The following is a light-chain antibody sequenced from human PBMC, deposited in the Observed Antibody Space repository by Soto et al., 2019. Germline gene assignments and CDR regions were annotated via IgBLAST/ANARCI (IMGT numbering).Light chain of an antibody. CDR3: QQSYSTPPT. CDR1: QDVGKW. CDR2: AAS. V-gene: IGKV1-39*01. Sequence: DIQMTHSPSALSASVGDRVTITCRASQDVGKWLAWYQQKPGKAPKLLIYAASSLQSGVPSRFSGSGSGTDFTLTISSLQPEDFATYYCQQSYSTPPTFGQGTKVDIK. J-gene: IGKJ1*01.